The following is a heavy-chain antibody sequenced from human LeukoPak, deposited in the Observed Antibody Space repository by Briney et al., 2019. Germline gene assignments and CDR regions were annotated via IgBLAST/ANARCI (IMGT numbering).Heavy chain of an antibody. Sequence: ASVKVSCKASGYTFTGYYMHWVRQAPGQGLEWMGWINPNSGGTNYAQKFQGRVTMTRDTSISTAYMELSRLRSDDTAVYYCARDPYYYDSSGYFSYFDYWGQGTLVTVSS. J-gene: IGHJ4*02. CDR2: INPNSGGT. V-gene: IGHV1-2*02. D-gene: IGHD3-22*01. CDR1: GYTFTGYY. CDR3: ARDPYYYDSSGYFSYFDY.